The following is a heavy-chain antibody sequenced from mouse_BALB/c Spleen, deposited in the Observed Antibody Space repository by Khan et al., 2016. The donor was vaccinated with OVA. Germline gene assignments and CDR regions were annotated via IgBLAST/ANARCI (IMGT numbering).Heavy chain of an antibody. J-gene: IGHJ2*01. D-gene: IGHD1-1*01. Sequence: QSELVQSGPELKKPGETIKISCKASGYTFTNNGVNWVKQAPGKGLKWMGWINTYTGEPTYADDFKGRFAFSLEISASSAYLQFNNLKNEDTATYFCARSMPHYYGSRYFDYWGQGTTLTVSS. CDR2: INTYTGEP. CDR3: ARSMPHYYGSRYFDY. CDR1: GYTFTNNG. V-gene: IGHV9-3-1*01.